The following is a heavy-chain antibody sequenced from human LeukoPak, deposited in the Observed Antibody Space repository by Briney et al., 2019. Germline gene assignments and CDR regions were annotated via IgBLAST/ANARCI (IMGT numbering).Heavy chain of an antibody. CDR3: ARGGEGYYYGSGILDY. CDR2: INPSGGST. D-gene: IGHD3-10*01. V-gene: IGHV1-46*01. Sequence: GASVKVSCKASGYTFTSYYMHWVRQAPGQGLEWMGIINPSGGSTSYAQKFQGRVTMTRDTSTSTVYMELSSLRSEDTAVYYCARGGEGYYYGSGILDYWGQGTLVTVSS. J-gene: IGHJ4*02. CDR1: GYTFTSYY.